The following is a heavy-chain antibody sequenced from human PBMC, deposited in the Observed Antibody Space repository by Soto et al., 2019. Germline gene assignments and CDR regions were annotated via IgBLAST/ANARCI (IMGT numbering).Heavy chain of an antibody. V-gene: IGHV1-69*13. CDR1: GGTFSSYA. Sequence: SVKVSCKASGGTFSSYAISWVRQAPGQGLEWMGGIIPIFGTANYAQKFQGRVTITADESTSTVYMELSSLRSEETAVYYCASTHAGSGYSNDYWGQGTLVTVSS. D-gene: IGHD3-22*01. CDR3: ASTHAGSGYSNDY. CDR2: IIPIFGTA. J-gene: IGHJ4*02.